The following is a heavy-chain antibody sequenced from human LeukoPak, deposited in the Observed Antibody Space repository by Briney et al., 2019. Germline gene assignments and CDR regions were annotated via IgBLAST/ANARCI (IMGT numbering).Heavy chain of an antibody. V-gene: IGHV1-18*01. CDR3: ARGTSRYYYYGMDV. J-gene: IGHJ6*02. Sequence: ASVKVSCKASGYSFPSYDITWVRQAPGQGLEWMGRISGYNGNTKYAQKFQGRVTMTTDTSTSTAYMDLRGLRSDDTALYHCARGTSRYYYYGMDVWGQGITVTVSS. CDR2: ISGYNGNT. CDR1: GYSFPSYD. D-gene: IGHD3-9*01.